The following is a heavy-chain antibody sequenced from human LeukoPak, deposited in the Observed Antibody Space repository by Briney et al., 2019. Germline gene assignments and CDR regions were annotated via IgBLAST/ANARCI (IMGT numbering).Heavy chain of an antibody. V-gene: IGHV1-18*01. J-gene: IGHJ4*02. CDR1: GYTFTNYD. CDR2: ISAYNGNA. D-gene: IGHD3-9*01. Sequence: ASVKVSCKASGYTFTNYDINWVRQAPGQGLEWMGWISAYNGNADYAQKFQGRLTMTTDTSISTAYMELRTLRSDDTAVYYCARDSGILTNYSDSFDYWGQGTLVTVSS. CDR3: ARDSGILTNYSDSFDY.